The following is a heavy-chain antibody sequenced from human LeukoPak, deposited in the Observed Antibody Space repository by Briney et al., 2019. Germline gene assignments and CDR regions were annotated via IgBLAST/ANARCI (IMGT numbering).Heavy chain of an antibody. D-gene: IGHD6-25*01. CDR1: GASISSGGYY. J-gene: IGHJ6*02. V-gene: IGHV4-31*03. CDR3: ARGRAAPNYYYGVDV. CDR2: IYYTGST. Sequence: SETLSLACPVSGASISSGGYYWTWIRQLPGKGLEWIGYIYYTGSTNYNPSLKSRVTISLDTSENQFSLKLTSVTAAETAIYYCARGRAAPNYYYGVDVWGQGTTVTVSS.